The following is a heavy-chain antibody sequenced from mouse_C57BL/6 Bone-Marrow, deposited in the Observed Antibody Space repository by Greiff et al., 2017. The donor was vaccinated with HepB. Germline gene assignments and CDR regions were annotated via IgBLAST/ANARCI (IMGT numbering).Heavy chain of an antibody. J-gene: IGHJ2*01. CDR3: AVRTSYFDY. D-gene: IGHD1-1*01. CDR2: IDPSDSYT. CDR1: GYTFTSYW. Sequence: VQLQQPGAELVKPGASVKLSCKASGYTFTSYWMQWVKQRPGQGLEWIGEIDPSDSYTNYNQKFKGKATLTVDTSSSTAYMQLSSLTSEDSAGYYCAVRTSYFDYWGQGTTLTVSS. V-gene: IGHV1-50*01.